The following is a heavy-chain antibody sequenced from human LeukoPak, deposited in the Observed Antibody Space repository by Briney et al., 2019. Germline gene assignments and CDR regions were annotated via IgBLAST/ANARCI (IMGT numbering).Heavy chain of an antibody. CDR3: ARDLTYGDIDY. CDR1: GFTFSDYY. V-gene: IGHV3-11*04. Sequence: KPGGSLRLSCAASGFTFSDYYMSWIRQAPGGGLEWVSFINTYGGTTYYADSVRGRFTISRDNAKNSLYLQMNSLRAEDTAVYFCARDLTYGDIDYWGQGTLVAVSS. D-gene: IGHD4-17*01. CDR2: INTYGGTT. J-gene: IGHJ4*02.